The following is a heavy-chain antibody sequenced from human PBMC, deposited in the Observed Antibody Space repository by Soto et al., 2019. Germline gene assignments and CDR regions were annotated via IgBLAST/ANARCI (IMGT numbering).Heavy chain of an antibody. CDR1: GGSFSGYY. V-gene: IGHV4-34*01. Sequence: SETLSLTCAVYGGSFSGYYWSWIRQPPGRGLEWIGEINHSGSTNYNPSLKSRVTISVDTSKNQFSLKLSSVTAADTAVYYCARDYGGNHYFDYWGQRTLVTVSS. J-gene: IGHJ4*02. CDR2: INHSGST. CDR3: ARDYGGNHYFDY. D-gene: IGHD4-17*01.